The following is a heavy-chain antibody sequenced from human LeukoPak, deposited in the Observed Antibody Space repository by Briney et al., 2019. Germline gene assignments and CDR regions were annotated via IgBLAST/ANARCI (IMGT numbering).Heavy chain of an antibody. Sequence: GASVKVSCKASGYTFTSYGISWVRQAPGQGLEWMGWISAYNGNTNYAQKLQGRVTLTRDTSISTAYMELSRLTSDDTAVYYCARDHILGTTFYDFWGQGTLVTVSS. CDR3: ARDHILGTTFYDF. CDR1: GYTFTSYG. CDR2: ISAYNGNT. D-gene: IGHD1-7*01. V-gene: IGHV1-18*01. J-gene: IGHJ4*02.